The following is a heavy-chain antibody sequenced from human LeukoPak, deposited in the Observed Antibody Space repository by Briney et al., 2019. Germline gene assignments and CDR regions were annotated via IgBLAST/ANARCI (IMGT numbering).Heavy chain of an antibody. CDR2: ISSSSSTI. CDR3: AKKDSEAEWWYFDY. D-gene: IGHD2-15*01. CDR1: GFTFSDYS. J-gene: IGHJ4*02. Sequence: PGGSLRLSCAASGFTFSDYSMNWVRQAPGKGLEWVSYISSSSSTIYYADSVKGRFTISRDNAKNSLYLQMNSLRAEDTAVYYCAKKDSEAEWWYFDYWGQGTLVTVSS. V-gene: IGHV3-48*01.